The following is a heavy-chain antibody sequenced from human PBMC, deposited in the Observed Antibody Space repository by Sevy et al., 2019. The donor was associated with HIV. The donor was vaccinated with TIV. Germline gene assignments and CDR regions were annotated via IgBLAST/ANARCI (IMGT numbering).Heavy chain of an antibody. CDR3: VRNGGAYDTGFDP. V-gene: IGHV3-7*01. CDR2: IKKDGSEK. J-gene: IGHJ5*02. Sequence: GGSLRLSCAGSGFTFSNFWMTWVRQGPGKGLEWVANIKKDGSEKYYMDSVKGRFTISRDNAKNSLNLQMNSLRAEDTALYYCVRNGGAYDTGFDPWGQGTLVTVSS. CDR1: GFTFSNFW. D-gene: IGHD3-22*01.